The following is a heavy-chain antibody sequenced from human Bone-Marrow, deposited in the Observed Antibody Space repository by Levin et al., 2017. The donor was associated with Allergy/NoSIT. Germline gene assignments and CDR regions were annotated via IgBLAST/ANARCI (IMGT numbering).Heavy chain of an antibody. J-gene: IGHJ2*01. Sequence: SQTLSLTCTVSDASFSDSYRGWLRQPPGKGLEWIGSVFHSGNTNSNPSLKSRVTISVDTSKRQVSLRLTSVTPADTAVYYCARDLGIMEGFFDLWGRGTLVTVSS. V-gene: IGHV4-59*01. CDR2: VFHSGNT. CDR3: ARDLGIMEGFFDL. D-gene: IGHD7-27*01. CDR1: DASFSDSY.